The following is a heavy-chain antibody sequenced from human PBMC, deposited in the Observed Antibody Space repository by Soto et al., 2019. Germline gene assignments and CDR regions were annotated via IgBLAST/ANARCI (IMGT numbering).Heavy chain of an antibody. CDR1: GFSLRTSGLG. Sequence: SGPTLVNPTQTLTLTCTFSGFSLRTSGLGVGWIRQPPGKALEWLALIYWDDDKRYSPSLKSRLTITKDTSKNQVVLTMTNMDPVDTATYYCAQIITVFGVVTPFDYWGPGTLVTSPQ. CDR2: IYWDDDK. J-gene: IGHJ4*02. V-gene: IGHV2-5*02. D-gene: IGHD3-3*01. CDR3: AQIITVFGVVTPFDY.